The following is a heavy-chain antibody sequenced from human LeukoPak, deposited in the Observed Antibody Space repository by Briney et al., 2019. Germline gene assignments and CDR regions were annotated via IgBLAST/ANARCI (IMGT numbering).Heavy chain of an antibody. J-gene: IGHJ4*02. D-gene: IGHD4-23*01. Sequence: GGSPRLSCAASGFTFSSYAMSWVRQAPGKGLEWVSAISGSGGSTYYADSVKGRFTISRDNSKNTLYLQMNSLRAEDTAVYYCAKDLEDGGNYGTNWGQGTLVTVSS. CDR3: AKDLEDGGNYGTN. V-gene: IGHV3-23*01. CDR2: ISGSGGST. CDR1: GFTFSSYA.